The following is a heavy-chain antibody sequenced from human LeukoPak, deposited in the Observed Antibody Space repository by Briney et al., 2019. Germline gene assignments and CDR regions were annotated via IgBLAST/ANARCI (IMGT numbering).Heavy chain of an antibody. CDR2: IYYSGST. V-gene: IGHV4-39*02. Sequence: PSETLSLTCTVSGGSISSSSYYWGWIRQPPGKGLEWIGSIYYSGSTYYNPSLKSRVTISVDTSKNQFSLKLSSVTAADTAVYYCGRDNPSVSYYRVYYFDYWGQGTLVTVSS. D-gene: IGHD1-26*01. CDR1: GGSISSSSYY. J-gene: IGHJ4*02. CDR3: GRDNPSVSYYRVYYFDY.